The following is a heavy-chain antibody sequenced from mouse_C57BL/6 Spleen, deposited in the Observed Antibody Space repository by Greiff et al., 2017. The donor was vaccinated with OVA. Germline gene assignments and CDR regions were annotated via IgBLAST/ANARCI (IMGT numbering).Heavy chain of an antibody. V-gene: IGHV1-80*01. CDR3: ARSGQLRGYFDY. J-gene: IGHJ2*01. CDR1: GYALSSYR. Sequence: QVQLKQSGAELVMPGASVKISCKASGYALSSYRLNWVKQWLGKGLACIGQIYPGDGDTNYNGKFKDKATLTADKAASTAYMQLSSLTSEDSAVYFDARSGQLRGYFDYWGKGTTRTVSS. CDR2: IYPGDGDT. D-gene: IGHD3-2*02.